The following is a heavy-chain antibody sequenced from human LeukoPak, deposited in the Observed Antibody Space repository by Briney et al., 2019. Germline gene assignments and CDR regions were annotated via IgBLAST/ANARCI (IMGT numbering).Heavy chain of an antibody. Sequence: ASVKVSCKASGYTFTSYGISWVRQAPGQGLEWMGWTSTYNGNTNYAQKLQGRVTMTTDTSTSTAYMELRSLRSDATAVYYCARDPTGPTSRWELLNRYFDYWGQGTLVTVSS. CDR2: TSTYNGNT. CDR1: GYTFTSYG. J-gene: IGHJ4*02. D-gene: IGHD1-26*01. V-gene: IGHV1-18*01. CDR3: ARDPTGPTSRWELLNRYFDY.